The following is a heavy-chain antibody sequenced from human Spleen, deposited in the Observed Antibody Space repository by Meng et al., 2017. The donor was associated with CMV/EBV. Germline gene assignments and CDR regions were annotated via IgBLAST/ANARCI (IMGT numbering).Heavy chain of an antibody. J-gene: IGHJ6*02. CDR1: GFTFDDYG. CDR2: INWNGGST. Sequence: GESLKISCAASGFTFDDYGMSWVRQAPGKGLEWVSGINWNGGSTGYADSVKGRFTISRDNSKNTLYLQMNSLRAEDTAVYYCARDMDLHGSGSSYGMDVWGQGTTVTVSS. V-gene: IGHV3-20*04. CDR3: ARDMDLHGSGSSYGMDV. D-gene: IGHD3-10*01.